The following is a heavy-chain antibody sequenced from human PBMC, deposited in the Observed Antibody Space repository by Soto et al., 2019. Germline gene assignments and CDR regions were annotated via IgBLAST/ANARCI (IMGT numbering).Heavy chain of an antibody. Sequence: GESLKISCKGSGYSFTSYWISWVRQMPGKGLEWMGRIDPSDSYTNYSPSFQGHVTISADKSISTAYLQWSSLKASDTAMYYCARHARRKYNWNPQYYFDYWGQGTLVTAPQ. CDR2: IDPSDSYT. CDR3: ARHARRKYNWNPQYYFDY. V-gene: IGHV5-10-1*01. CDR1: GYSFTSYW. J-gene: IGHJ4*02. D-gene: IGHD1-20*01.